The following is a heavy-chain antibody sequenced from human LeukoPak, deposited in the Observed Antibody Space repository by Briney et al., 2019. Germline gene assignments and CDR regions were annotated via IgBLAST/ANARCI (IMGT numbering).Heavy chain of an antibody. D-gene: IGHD2/OR15-2a*01. V-gene: IGHV3-74*01. CDR1: GFTFSSYW. Sequence: PGGSLRLPCAASGFTFSSYWMHWVRQAPGKGLVWVSRINSDGSSTSYADSVKGRFTISRDNAKNTLYLQMNSLRAEDTAVYYCARDRGTFYYFDYWGQGTLVTVSS. CDR2: INSDGSST. J-gene: IGHJ4*02. CDR3: ARDRGTFYYFDY.